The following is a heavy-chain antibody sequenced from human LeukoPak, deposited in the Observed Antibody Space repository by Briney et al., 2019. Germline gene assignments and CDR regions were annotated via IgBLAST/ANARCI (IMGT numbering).Heavy chain of an antibody. J-gene: IGHJ4*02. CDR3: AKLPY. CDR2: ISWNSGSI. Sequence: PGGSLRLSCAASGFTFDDYAMHWVRQAPGKGLEWVSGISWNSGSIGYADSVKGRFTISRDNSKNTLYLQMNSLRAEDTAVYYCAKLPYWGQGTLVTVSS. V-gene: IGHV3-9*01. CDR1: GFTFDDYA.